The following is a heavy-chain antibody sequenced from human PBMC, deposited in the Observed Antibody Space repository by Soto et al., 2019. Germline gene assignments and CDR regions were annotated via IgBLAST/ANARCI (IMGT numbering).Heavy chain of an antibody. CDR1: GVSISSGNW. CDR3: ARLVYDTRLNYMYFDF. V-gene: IGHV4-4*02. CDR2: IFHDGTA. Sequence: SETLSLTCAVSGVSISSGNWWTWVRQTPQRGLEYIGEIFHDGTANYYPSFERRVAISVDTSKNQLSLKLTSVTAAGTAIYFCARLVYDTRLNYMYFDFWGQGALVTVSS. D-gene: IGHD3-10*01. J-gene: IGHJ4*02.